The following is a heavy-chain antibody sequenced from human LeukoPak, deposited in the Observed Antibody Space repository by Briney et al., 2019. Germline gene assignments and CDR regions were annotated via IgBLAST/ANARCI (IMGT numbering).Heavy chain of an antibody. Sequence: GGSLRLSCAASGFTFSSYAMHWVRQAPGKGLEWVAVISYDGSNKYYADSVKGRFTISRDNAENTLYLQMNSLTAEDTAVYYCARGPPWYFDLWGRGTLVTVSS. CDR1: GFTFSSYA. J-gene: IGHJ2*01. CDR2: ISYDGSNK. CDR3: ARGPPWYFDL. D-gene: IGHD6-25*01. V-gene: IGHV3-30*04.